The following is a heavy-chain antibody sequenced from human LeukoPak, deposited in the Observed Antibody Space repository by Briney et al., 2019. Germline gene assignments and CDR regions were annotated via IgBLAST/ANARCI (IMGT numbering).Heavy chain of an antibody. CDR2: ISAYNGHT. Sequence: AASVKVSCKASGYTFTNYGISWVRQAPGQGLEWMGWISAYNGHTNYAQKLQGRVTMTTDTSTSTAYMELRSLRSDDTAVYYCARDGDVDIVATEYYFDYWGQGTLVTVSS. CDR1: GYTFTNYG. J-gene: IGHJ4*02. V-gene: IGHV1-18*04. CDR3: ARDGDVDIVATEYYFDY. D-gene: IGHD5-12*01.